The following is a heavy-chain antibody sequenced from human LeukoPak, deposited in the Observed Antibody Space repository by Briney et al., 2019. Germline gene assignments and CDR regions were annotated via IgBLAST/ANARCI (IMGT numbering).Heavy chain of an antibody. J-gene: IGHJ5*02. CDR1: GFTVSSYA. D-gene: IGHD2-21*01. CDR2: ISGSGGST. CDR3: AKKHRGGRSWFDP. V-gene: IGHV3-23*01. Sequence: GGSLRLSCAASGFTVSSYAMSWVRQAPGKGLEWVPAISGSGGSTYYADSVKGRFTISRDNSKNTLYLQMNSLRAEDTAVYYCAKKHRGGRSWFDPWGQGTLVTVSS.